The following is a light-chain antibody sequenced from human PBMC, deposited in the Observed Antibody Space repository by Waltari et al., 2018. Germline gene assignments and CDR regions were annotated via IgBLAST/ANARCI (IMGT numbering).Light chain of an antibody. J-gene: IGKJ4*01. CDR1: QSVIIN. CDR3: QQTSSWPLT. V-gene: IGKV3-11*01. Sequence: EIVLTQSPATLSLSPGQRATLSCRASQSVIINLGWYQQQLGQPPRLLIYDTSNRATGIPDRFSASGFGTDCTLTISSLEPEDFAVYFCQQTSSWPLTFGGGTKVEIK. CDR2: DTS.